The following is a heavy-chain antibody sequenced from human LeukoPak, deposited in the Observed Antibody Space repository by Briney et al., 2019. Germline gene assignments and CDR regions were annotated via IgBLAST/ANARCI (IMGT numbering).Heavy chain of an antibody. J-gene: IGHJ4*02. Sequence: SETLSLTCAVYGGSFSGYYWSWIRQPPGKGLEWIGEINHSGSTNYNPSLKSRVTISVDTSKNQFSLKLSSVTAADTAVYYRARITNAALVDYWGQGTLVTVSS. CDR3: ARITNAALVDY. CDR2: INHSGST. CDR1: GGSFSGYY. D-gene: IGHD6-13*01. V-gene: IGHV4-34*01.